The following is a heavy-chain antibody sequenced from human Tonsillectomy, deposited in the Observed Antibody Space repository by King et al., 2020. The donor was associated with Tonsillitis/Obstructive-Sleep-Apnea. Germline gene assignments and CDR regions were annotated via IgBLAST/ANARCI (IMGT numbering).Heavy chain of an antibody. Sequence: QLVQSGAEVKKPGSSVKVSCKASGGTFSSYAISWVRQAPGQGLEWMGGIIPIFCTANYAQKFQGRVTITADESTRTAYMELSSMRSEDTAVYYCSIVVVIAADAFDIWGQGTMVTVSS. CDR1: GGTFSSYA. CDR3: SIVVVIAADAFDI. J-gene: IGHJ3*02. V-gene: IGHV1-69*01. CDR2: IIPIFCTA. D-gene: IGHD2-21*01.